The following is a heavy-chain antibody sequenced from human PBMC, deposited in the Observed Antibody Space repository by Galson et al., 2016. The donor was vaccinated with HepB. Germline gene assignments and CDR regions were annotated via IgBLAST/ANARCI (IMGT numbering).Heavy chain of an antibody. D-gene: IGHD2-2*01. CDR2: ITGRGDTT. CDR3: AKAGYCSSPGCYFDS. J-gene: IGHJ4*02. V-gene: IGHV3-23*01. CDR1: GFSFSTAG. Sequence: SLRLSCAASGFSFSTAGMSWVRQTPGRGLEWLSGITGRGDTTHYADSVRGRFTISRDNSKNTLYLQMDSLRAEDTAVYYCAKAGYCSSPGCYFDSWGQGTLVTVSS.